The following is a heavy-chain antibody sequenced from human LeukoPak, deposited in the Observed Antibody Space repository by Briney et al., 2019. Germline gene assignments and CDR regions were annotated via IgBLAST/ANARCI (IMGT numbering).Heavy chain of an antibody. Sequence: PGGSLRLSCAASRFTFSNYGMHWVRQAPGKGLEWVAAIWYDGSNKYYGDSAKGRFTISRDNSKNTLYLQMNSLRAEDTAAYYCARAGYGDPHFDFWGQGTLVTVSS. D-gene: IGHD4-17*01. CDR3: ARAGYGDPHFDF. J-gene: IGHJ4*02. CDR2: IWYDGSNK. CDR1: RFTFSNYG. V-gene: IGHV3-33*01.